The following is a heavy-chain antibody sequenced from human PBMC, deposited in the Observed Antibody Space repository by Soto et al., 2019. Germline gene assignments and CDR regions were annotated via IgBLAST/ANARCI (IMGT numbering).Heavy chain of an antibody. Sequence: QVQLQESGPGLVKPSETLSLTCTVSGGSMRGQHWSWIRQPPGKGLEWIGHHSDSTNYNPSLKSRIPISKDTSKNHFSLKLSSVTAADPAVYYCATYTVGEGGRGYWGQGTLVTVSS. CDR3: ATYTVGEGGRGY. J-gene: IGHJ4*02. D-gene: IGHD3-16*01. CDR2: HHSDST. V-gene: IGHV4-4*09. CDR1: GGSMRGQH.